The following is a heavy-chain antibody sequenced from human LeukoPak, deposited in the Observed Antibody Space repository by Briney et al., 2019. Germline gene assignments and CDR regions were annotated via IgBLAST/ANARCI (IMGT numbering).Heavy chain of an antibody. V-gene: IGHV3-48*01. D-gene: IGHD2-21*02. J-gene: IGHJ6*03. CDR3: ARGDPENYYYYYMDV. CDR2: ISSSSSTK. CDR1: GFTFSSYS. Sequence: PGGSLRLSCAASGFTFSSYSMNWVRQAPGKGLEWVSYISSSSSTKYYADSSKGRFTISRDNAKNSLYLQMNSLRAEDTAVYYCARGDPENYYYYYMDVWGKGTTVTVSS.